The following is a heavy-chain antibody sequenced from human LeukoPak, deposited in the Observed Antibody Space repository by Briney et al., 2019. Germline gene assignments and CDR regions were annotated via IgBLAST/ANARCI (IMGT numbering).Heavy chain of an antibody. CDR2: ISDSGGST. CDR1: EFTFSSYA. CDR3: AKDRRACSSSSCYYRFDY. D-gene: IGHD2-2*01. J-gene: IGHJ4*02. V-gene: IGHV3-23*01. Sequence: GGSLRLSCAASEFTFSSYAVSWVRQAPGKGLEWVSAISDSGGSTYYADSVKGRFTVSRDNSKNTMYLQMNSLRAEDTAVYYCAKDRRACSSSSCYYRFDYWGQGTLVTVSS.